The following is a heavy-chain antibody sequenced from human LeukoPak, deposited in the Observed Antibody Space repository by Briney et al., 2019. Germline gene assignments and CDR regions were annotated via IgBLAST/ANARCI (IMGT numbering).Heavy chain of an antibody. CDR3: ARDLRWFGELHSAFDI. Sequence: PGGSLRLSCAASGFTFSSYDMHWVRQATGKGLEWVSAIGTAGDTYYPGSVKGRFTISRDNAKNSLYLQMNSLRAEDTAVYYCARDLRWFGELHSAFDIWGQGTMVTVSS. D-gene: IGHD3-10*01. V-gene: IGHV3-13*01. CDR2: IGTAGDT. J-gene: IGHJ3*02. CDR1: GFTFSSYD.